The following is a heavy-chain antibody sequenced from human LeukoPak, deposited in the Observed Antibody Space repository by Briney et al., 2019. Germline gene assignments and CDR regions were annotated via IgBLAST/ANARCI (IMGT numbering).Heavy chain of an antibody. D-gene: IGHD3-10*01. J-gene: IGHJ4*02. CDR3: ATPGDYYGSGSPFDC. CDR1: GGTFSSYA. V-gene: IGHV1-69*06. CDR2: IIPIFGTA. Sequence: ASVKVSCKASGGTFSSYAISWVRQAPGQGLEWMGGIIPIFGTANYAQKFQGRVTITADKSTSTAYMELSSLRSEDTAVYYCATPGDYYGSGSPFDCWGQGTLVTVSS.